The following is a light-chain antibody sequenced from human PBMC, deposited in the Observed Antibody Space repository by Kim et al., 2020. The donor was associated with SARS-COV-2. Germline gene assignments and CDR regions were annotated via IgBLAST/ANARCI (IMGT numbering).Light chain of an antibody. Sequence: SSELTQDPAVSVALGQTVRITCQGDSLRSYYASWYQQKPGQAPVLVIYGKNNRPSGIPDRFSGSSSGNTAPLTITGAQAEDEADYYCNSRDSSGNHLGVV. V-gene: IGLV3-19*01. CDR3: NSRDSSGNHLGVV. CDR2: GKN. CDR1: SLRSYY. J-gene: IGLJ2*01.